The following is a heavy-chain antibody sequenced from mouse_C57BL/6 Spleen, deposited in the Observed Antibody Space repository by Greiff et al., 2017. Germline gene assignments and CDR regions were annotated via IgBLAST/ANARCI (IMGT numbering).Heavy chain of an antibody. Sequence: DVQLVESGGDLVKPGGSLKLSCAASGFTFSSYGMSWVRQTPDKRLEWVATISSGGSYTYYPDSVKGRFTISRDNAKNTLYLQMSSLKSEDTAMYYCARNGYDYWGQGTTLTVSS. CDR2: ISSGGSYT. CDR3: ARNGYDY. CDR1: GFTFSSYG. J-gene: IGHJ2*01. V-gene: IGHV5-6*01. D-gene: IGHD2-2*01.